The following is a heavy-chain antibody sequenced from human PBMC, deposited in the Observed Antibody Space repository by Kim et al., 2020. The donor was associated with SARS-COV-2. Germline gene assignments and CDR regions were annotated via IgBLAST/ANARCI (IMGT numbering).Heavy chain of an antibody. V-gene: IGHV1-18*01. CDR1: GYTFTSYG. Sequence: ASVKVSCKASGYTFTSYGISWVRQAPGQGLEWMGWISAYNGNTNYAQKLQGRVTMTTDTSTSTAYMELRSLRSDDTAVYYCARAPRDGYPWYYYYYMDVWGKGTTVTVSS. D-gene: IGHD5-12*01. CDR2: ISAYNGNT. CDR3: ARAPRDGYPWYYYYYMDV. J-gene: IGHJ6*03.